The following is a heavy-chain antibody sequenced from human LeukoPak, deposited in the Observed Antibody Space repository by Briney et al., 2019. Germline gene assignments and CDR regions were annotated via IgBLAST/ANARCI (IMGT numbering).Heavy chain of an antibody. J-gene: IGHJ3*02. CDR2: IYYSGST. V-gene: IGHV4-39*01. D-gene: IGHD3-3*01. CDR1: GGSISSSLYY. CDR3: ARHEQYYDFWSGYYRPDAFDI. Sequence: PSETLSLTCTVSGGSISSSLYYWNWIRQPPGKGLEWIGSIYYSGSTYYNPSLKSRVTISVDTSKNQFSLKLSSVTAADTAVYYCARHEQYYDFWSGYYRPDAFDIWGQGTMVTVSS.